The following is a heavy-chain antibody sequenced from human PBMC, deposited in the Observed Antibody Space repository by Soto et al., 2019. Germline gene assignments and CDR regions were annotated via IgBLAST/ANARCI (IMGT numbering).Heavy chain of an antibody. CDR2: IRSKANSYAT. CDR1: GFTFSGSA. V-gene: IGHV3-73*01. D-gene: IGHD2-15*01. Sequence: GGSLRLSCAASGFTFSGSAMHWVRQASGKGLEWVGRIRSKANSYATAYAASVKGRFTISRDDSKNTAYLQMNSLKTEDTAVYYCTSGIVVVVPATKGTTGRLGVYYYYGMDVWGQGTTVTVSS. J-gene: IGHJ6*02. CDR3: TSGIVVVVPATKGTTGRLGVYYYYGMDV.